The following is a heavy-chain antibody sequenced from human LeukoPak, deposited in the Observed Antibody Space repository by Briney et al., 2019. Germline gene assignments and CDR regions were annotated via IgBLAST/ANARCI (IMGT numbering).Heavy chain of an antibody. Sequence: ASVKVSCKASGHTFTSYYMHWVRQAPGQGLEWMGIINPSGGSTSYAQKFQGRVTMTRDTSTSTVYMELSSLRSEDTAVYYCARATRIAAAGYNDAFDIWGQGTMVTVSS. J-gene: IGHJ3*02. CDR1: GHTFTSYY. CDR3: ARATRIAAAGYNDAFDI. V-gene: IGHV1-46*01. D-gene: IGHD6-13*01. CDR2: INPSGGST.